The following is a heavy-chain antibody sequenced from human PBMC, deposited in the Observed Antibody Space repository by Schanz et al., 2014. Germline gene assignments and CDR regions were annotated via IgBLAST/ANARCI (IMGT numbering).Heavy chain of an antibody. V-gene: IGHV1-18*01. CDR2: ITAYNGNT. CDR1: GYTFTSHG. D-gene: IGHD3-16*01. J-gene: IGHJ2*01. CDR3: VRVPSRDVSFDL. Sequence: QVQLVQSGAEMKKPGASVKVSCKASGYTFTSHGISWVRQAPGQGLEWMGWITAYNGNTNYALKLQGRVTMTADTSANTAYMELRSLRSDDTAHYYCVRVPSRDVSFDLWGRGTLVTVSS.